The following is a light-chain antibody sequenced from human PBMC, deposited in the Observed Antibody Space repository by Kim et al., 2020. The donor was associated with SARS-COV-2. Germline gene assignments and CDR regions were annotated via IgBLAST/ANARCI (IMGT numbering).Light chain of an antibody. Sequence: APRKTAMMSCGGNSIGGKGVHWYQQTPGQAPVLFMYYDRERPSGIPERFSGSNSGNTATLIISRVEAEDEADYYCQVWDISSDSVVFGGGTQLTVL. CDR2: YDR. CDR3: QVWDISSDSVV. V-gene: IGLV3-21*04. J-gene: IGLJ2*01. CDR1: SIGGKG.